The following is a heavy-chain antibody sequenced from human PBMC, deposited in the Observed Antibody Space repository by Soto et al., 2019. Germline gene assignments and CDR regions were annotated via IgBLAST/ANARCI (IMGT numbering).Heavy chain of an antibody. D-gene: IGHD6-13*01. J-gene: IGHJ4*02. CDR3: SRNGGAAACYS. CDR1: GFTFTSFA. CDR2: VSAGGGST. Sequence: PGGSLRLSCAASGFTFTSFAMSWVRQAPGKGLEWVSAVSAGGGSTYYADSVKGRFTISRDNSKNTLYLQMNNLRVEDTAVYYCSRNGGAAACYSWGQGTLVTVSS. V-gene: IGHV3-23*01.